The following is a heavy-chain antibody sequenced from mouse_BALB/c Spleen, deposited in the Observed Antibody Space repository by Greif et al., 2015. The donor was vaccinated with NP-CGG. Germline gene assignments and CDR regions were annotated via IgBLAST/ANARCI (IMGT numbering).Heavy chain of an antibody. J-gene: IGHJ3*01. Sequence: VQLQQSGPELVKPGASVKISCKASGYTFTDYNMHWVKQSHGKSLEWIGYIYPYNGGTGYNQKFKNKATLTVDNSSSTAYMELRSLTSEDSAVYYCARGRGISVEAWFAYWGQGTLVTVSA. CDR3: ARGRGISVEAWFAY. V-gene: IGHV1S29*02. CDR2: IYPYNGGT. D-gene: IGHD1-1*01. CDR1: GYTFTDYN.